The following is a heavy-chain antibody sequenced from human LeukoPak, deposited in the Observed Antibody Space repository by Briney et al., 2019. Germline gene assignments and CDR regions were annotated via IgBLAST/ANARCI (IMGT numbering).Heavy chain of an antibody. CDR1: GFSFSTYD. Sequence: GGSLRLSCAASGFSFSTYDMHWVRQAPGKGLEWVAVISYDGSNKYYADSVKGRFTISRDNSKNTLYLQMNSLRAEDTAVYYCARDDYWGQGTLVTVSS. V-gene: IGHV3-30-3*01. J-gene: IGHJ4*02. CDR3: ARDDY. CDR2: ISYDGSNK.